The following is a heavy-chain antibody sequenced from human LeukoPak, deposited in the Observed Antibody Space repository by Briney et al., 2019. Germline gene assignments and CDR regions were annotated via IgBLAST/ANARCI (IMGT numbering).Heavy chain of an antibody. V-gene: IGHV7-4-1*02. CDR2: INTNTGNP. CDR1: GYTFTSYA. CDR3: ARDGAYYYGSGDYWPPMDV. J-gene: IGHJ6*02. Sequence: ASVKVSCQASGYTFTSYAMNWVRQAPGQGLEWMGWINTNTGNPMYAQGFTGRFVFSLDTSVSTTYLQISSLKAEDTAVYYCARDGAYYYGSGDYWPPMDVWGQGTTVTVSS. D-gene: IGHD3-22*01.